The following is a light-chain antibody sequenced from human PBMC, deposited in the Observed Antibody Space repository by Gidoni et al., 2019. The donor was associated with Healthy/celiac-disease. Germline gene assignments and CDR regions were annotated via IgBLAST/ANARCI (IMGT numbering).Light chain of an antibody. V-gene: IGKV1-39*01. CDR3: QQSYSTPYT. J-gene: IGKJ2*01. CDR2: AAS. Sequence: ASVGDRVTITCRASQSISSYLNWYQQKPGKAPKLLIYAASSLQSGVPSRFSGSGSGTDFTLTISSLQPEDFATYYCQQSYSTPYTFGQGTKLEIK. CDR1: QSISSY.